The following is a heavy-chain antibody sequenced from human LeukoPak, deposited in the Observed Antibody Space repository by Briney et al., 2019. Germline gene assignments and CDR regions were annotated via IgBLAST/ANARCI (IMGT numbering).Heavy chain of an antibody. CDR1: GGSITGYY. CDR2: IYYTGST. Sequence: SETLSLTCTVSGGSITGYYWNWFRQPPGKGLEWIGYIYYTGSTDSNPSLKSRVTISVDTSKNQFSLKLRSVTAADTAVYFCARGSGYYHYFDSWGQGTLVTVSS. CDR3: ARGSGYYHYFDS. J-gene: IGHJ4*02. V-gene: IGHV4-59*01. D-gene: IGHD3-3*01.